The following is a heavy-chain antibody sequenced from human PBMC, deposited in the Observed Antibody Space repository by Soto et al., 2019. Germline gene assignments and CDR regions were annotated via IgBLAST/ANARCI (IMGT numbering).Heavy chain of an antibody. CDR3: ARSTYYYGSGSPPTSGVYFDY. D-gene: IGHD3-10*01. CDR2: IYPGDSDT. CDR1: GYSFTSYW. Sequence: RGESLKISCKGSGYSFTSYWIGWVRQMPGKGLEWMGIIYPGDSDTRYSPSFQGQVTISADKSISTAYLQWSSLKASDTAMYYCARSTYYYGSGSPPTSGVYFDYWGQGTLVTVSS. V-gene: IGHV5-51*01. J-gene: IGHJ4*02.